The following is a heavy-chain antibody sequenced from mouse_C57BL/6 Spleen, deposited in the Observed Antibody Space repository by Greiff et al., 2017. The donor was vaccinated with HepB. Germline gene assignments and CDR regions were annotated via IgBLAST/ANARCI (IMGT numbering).Heavy chain of an antibody. CDR3: ARRKEEAWFAY. V-gene: IGHV1-50*01. J-gene: IGHJ3*01. CDR2: IDPSDSYT. Sequence: QVQLQQPGAELVKPGASVKLSCKASGYTFTSYWMQWVKQRPGQGLEWIGEIDPSDSYTNYNQKFKGKATLTVDTSSSTAYMQLSSLTSEDSAVYYCARRKEEAWFAYWGQGTLVTVSA. CDR1: GYTFTSYW.